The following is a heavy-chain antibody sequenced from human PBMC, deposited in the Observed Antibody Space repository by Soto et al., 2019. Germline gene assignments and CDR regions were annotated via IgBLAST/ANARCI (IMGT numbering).Heavy chain of an antibody. CDR3: VKGSDVARQELDR. CDR2: ISSDGGDK. CDR1: GFTFSNFG. D-gene: IGHD2-15*01. V-gene: IGHV3-30*18. Sequence: QVQLVESGGGVVQPGRSPRLSCAASGFTFSNFGMHWVRQAPGKGLKWVAAISSDGGDKYYSHSVKDRFTVSRDNSRNTLFLQMNSLRVEDTAVYYCVKGSDVARQELDRWGQGILVTVSS. J-gene: IGHJ5*02.